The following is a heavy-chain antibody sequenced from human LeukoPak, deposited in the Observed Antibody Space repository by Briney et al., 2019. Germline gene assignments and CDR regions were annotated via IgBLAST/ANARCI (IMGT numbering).Heavy chain of an antibody. CDR2: ISYDGSNK. D-gene: IGHD5-12*01. Sequence: PGGSLRLSCAASGFTFSSYAMHWVRQAPGKGLEWVAVISYDGSNKYYADSVKGRFTISRDNSKNTLYPQMNSLRAEDTAVYYCARDRGYDHPVFDYWGQGTLVTVSS. CDR3: ARDRGYDHPVFDY. CDR1: GFTFSSYA. V-gene: IGHV3-30*04. J-gene: IGHJ4*02.